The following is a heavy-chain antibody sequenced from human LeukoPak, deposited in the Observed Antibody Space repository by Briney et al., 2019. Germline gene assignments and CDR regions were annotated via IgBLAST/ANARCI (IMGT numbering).Heavy chain of an antibody. J-gene: IGHJ4*02. CDR3: ASNGDNDY. CDR1: GGPISSYY. Sequence: PSETLSLTCSVSGGPISSYYWSWIRQPPGKGLEWIGYIYYSGSPNYNPSLKSRVTISVDTSKDQFSLELSSVAAADTAVYYCASNGDNDYWGQGTLVTVSS. V-gene: IGHV4-59*01. D-gene: IGHD4-17*01. CDR2: IYYSGSP.